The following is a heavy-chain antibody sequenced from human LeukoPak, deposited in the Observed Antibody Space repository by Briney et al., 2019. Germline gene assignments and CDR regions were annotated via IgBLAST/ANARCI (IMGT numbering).Heavy chain of an antibody. D-gene: IGHD4-11*01. J-gene: IGHJ3*02. CDR2: IYSGGST. CDR1: GFTVSSNY. Sequence: GGSLRLSCAASGFTVSSNYMSWVRQAPGKGLEWVSVIYSGGSTYYADSVKGRFTISRDNSKNTLYLQMNSLRAEDTAVYYCARGSSTVSGAFDIWGQGTMVTVSS. V-gene: IGHV3-66*01. CDR3: ARGSSTVSGAFDI.